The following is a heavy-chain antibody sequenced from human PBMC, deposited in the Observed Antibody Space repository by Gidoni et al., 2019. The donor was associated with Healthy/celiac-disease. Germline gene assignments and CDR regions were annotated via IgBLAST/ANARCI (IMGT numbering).Heavy chain of an antibody. D-gene: IGHD4-17*01. Sequence: EVQLLESGGGLVQPGGPLRLSCAASGFTFSSYALSWVRQAPGKGLEWVSAISGSGGSTYYADSVKGRFTISRDNSKNTLYLQMNSLRAEDTAVYYCAKGKWVYGDHHDAFDIWGQGTMVTVSS. J-gene: IGHJ3*02. CDR3: AKGKWVYGDHHDAFDI. V-gene: IGHV3-23*01. CDR1: GFTFSSYA. CDR2: ISGSGGST.